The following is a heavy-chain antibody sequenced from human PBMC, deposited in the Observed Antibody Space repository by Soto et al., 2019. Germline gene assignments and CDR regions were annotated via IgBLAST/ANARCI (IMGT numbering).Heavy chain of an antibody. CDR3: ARAVGVWFGERGAFDI. D-gene: IGHD3-10*01. CDR1: GGSISSGCYS. CDR2: IYHSGST. Sequence: TSETLSLTCAVSGGSISSGCYSWSWIRQPPGKGLEWIGYIYHSGSTYYNPSLKSRVTISVDRSKNQFSLKLSSVTAADTAVYYCARAVGVWFGERGAFDIWGQGTMVTVSS. J-gene: IGHJ3*02. V-gene: IGHV4-30-2*01.